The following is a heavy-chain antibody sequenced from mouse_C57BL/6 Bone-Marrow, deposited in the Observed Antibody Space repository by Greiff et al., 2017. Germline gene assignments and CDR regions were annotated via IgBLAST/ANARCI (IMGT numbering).Heavy chain of an antibody. CDR1: GFNIKDDY. Sequence: EVQLQQSGAELVRPGASVKLSCTASGFNIKDDYMHWVKQRPEQGLEWIGWIEPENGDTEYASKFQGKATITADTSSNTAYLQLSSLTSEDTAVYYCTTIYYDYDRGVFDYWGQGTTLTVSS. D-gene: IGHD2-4*01. CDR2: IEPENGDT. V-gene: IGHV14-4*01. J-gene: IGHJ2*01. CDR3: TTIYYDYDRGVFDY.